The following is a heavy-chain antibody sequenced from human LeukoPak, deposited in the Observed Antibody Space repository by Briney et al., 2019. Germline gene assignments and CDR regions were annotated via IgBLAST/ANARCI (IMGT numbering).Heavy chain of an antibody. J-gene: IGHJ4*02. Sequence: SETLSLTCTVSGGSISTYYWSWIRQPPGKGLEWMGYIYYSGSTDYNPSLKSRVTISVDTSKNQFSLELSSVTAADTAVYHCARGGAYGSGSIYDYWGQGTLVTVSS. CDR1: GGSISTYY. CDR2: IYYSGST. CDR3: ARGGAYGSGSIYDY. V-gene: IGHV4-59*01. D-gene: IGHD3-10*01.